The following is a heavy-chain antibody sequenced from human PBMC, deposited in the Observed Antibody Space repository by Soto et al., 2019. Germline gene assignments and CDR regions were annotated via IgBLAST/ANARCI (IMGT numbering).Heavy chain of an antibody. V-gene: IGHV3-23*01. J-gene: IGHJ4*02. CDR3: VKGAWLDY. Sequence: EVQLLESGGGLIQPGGSLILSCAASGFTFSTFDMTWVRQPPGKGLEWVSLIRGSSGSTYYADSVKGRFTISKDNSNNTLYLQMNSLRAEDTDVYFCVKGAWLDYWGQGNMVTVSS. CDR1: GFTFSTFD. CDR2: IRGSSGST.